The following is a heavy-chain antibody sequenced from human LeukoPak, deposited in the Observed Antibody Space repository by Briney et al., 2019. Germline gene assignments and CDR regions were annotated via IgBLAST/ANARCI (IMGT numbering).Heavy chain of an antibody. V-gene: IGHV4-59*08. CDR3: ARHRVPRSGWYGDFDY. CDR1: GGSISSYY. CDR2: IYYSGST. J-gene: IGHJ4*02. Sequence: PSDTLSLTCTVSGGSISSYYWSWIRQPPGKGLEWIGYIYYSGSTNYNPSLKSRVTISVDTSKNQFSLKLSSVTAADTAVYYCARHRVPRSGWYGDFDYWGQGTLVTVSS. D-gene: IGHD6-19*01.